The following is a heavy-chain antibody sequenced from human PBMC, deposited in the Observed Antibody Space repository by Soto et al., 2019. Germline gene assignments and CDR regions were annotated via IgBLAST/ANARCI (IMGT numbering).Heavy chain of an antibody. J-gene: IGHJ6*03. V-gene: IGHV3-33*01. Sequence: QVQLVESGGGVVQPGRSLRLSCAASGFTFSSYGMHWVRQAPGKGLEWVAVIWYDGSNKYYADSVKGRFTISRDNSKNTLYLQMNSLRAEDTAVYYCARDRRDIVVVVAANHYYYYMDVWGKGTTVTVSS. D-gene: IGHD2-15*01. CDR1: GFTFSSYG. CDR2: IWYDGSNK. CDR3: ARDRRDIVVVVAANHYYYYMDV.